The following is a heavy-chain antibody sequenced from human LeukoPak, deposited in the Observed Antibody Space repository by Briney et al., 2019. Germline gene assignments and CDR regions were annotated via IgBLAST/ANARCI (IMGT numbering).Heavy chain of an antibody. J-gene: IGHJ4*02. Sequence: GGSLRLSCAASGFTVSSNYMSWVRQAPGKGLEWVSVIYSGGSTYYADSVKGRFTISRDNSKNTLYLQMNSLRAEDTAVYYCARTIYITMVRGVITRARIFDYWGQGTLVTVSS. CDR1: GFTVSSNY. CDR2: IYSGGST. CDR3: ARTIYITMVRGVITRARIFDY. V-gene: IGHV3-53*01. D-gene: IGHD3-10*01.